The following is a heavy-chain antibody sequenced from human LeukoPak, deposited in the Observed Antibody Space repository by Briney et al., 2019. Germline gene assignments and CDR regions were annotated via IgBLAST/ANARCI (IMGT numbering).Heavy chain of an antibody. Sequence: GGSLRLSCAASGFTFSSYAMSWVRQAPGKGLEWVSAIGGSGGSTYYADSVKGRFTISRDNSKNTLYLQMNSLRAEDTAVYYCARHYYYYMDVWGKGTTVTISS. V-gene: IGHV3-23*01. J-gene: IGHJ6*03. CDR1: GFTFSSYA. CDR2: IGGSGGST. CDR3: ARHYYYYMDV.